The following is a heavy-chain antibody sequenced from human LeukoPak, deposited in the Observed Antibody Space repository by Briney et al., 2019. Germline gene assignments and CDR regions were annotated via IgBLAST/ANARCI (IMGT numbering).Heavy chain of an antibody. CDR2: VHAGDSDA. Sequence: LGASLQTPCQASGFPFTNYWIAWVRQLPGKGLEWMGIVHAGDSDARYSPSFQDQVTMSADKSISTAYLQWNSLRASDSAMYFCARFGYSTSLDFYLDVWGRGTLVAVSS. CDR3: ARFGYSTSLDFYLDV. V-gene: IGHV5-51*01. J-gene: IGHJ2*01. D-gene: IGHD6-13*01. CDR1: GFPFTNYW.